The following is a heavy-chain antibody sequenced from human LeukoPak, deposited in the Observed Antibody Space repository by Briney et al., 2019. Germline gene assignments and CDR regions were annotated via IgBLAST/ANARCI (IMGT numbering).Heavy chain of an antibody. J-gene: IGHJ4*02. CDR2: IYYSGST. CDR1: GGSISSGGYY. Sequence: SETLSLTCTVSGGSISSGGYYWRWIRQHPGKGLEWIGYIYYSGSTYYNPSLKSRVTISVDTPKNQFSLKLSSVTAADTAVYYCARDIVGATTFDYWGQGTLVTVSS. D-gene: IGHD1-26*01. CDR3: ARDIVGATTFDY. V-gene: IGHV4-31*03.